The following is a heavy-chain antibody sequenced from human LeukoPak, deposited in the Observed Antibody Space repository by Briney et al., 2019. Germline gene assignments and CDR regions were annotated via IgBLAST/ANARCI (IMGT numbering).Heavy chain of an antibody. CDR2: ISYDGSNK. CDR1: GFTFSSYG. CDR3: AKESEVTFNPLPTDAFDI. Sequence: GRSLRLSCAASGFTFSSYGMHWVRQAPGKGLEWVAVISYDGSNKYYADSVKGRFTISRDNSKNTLYLQMNSLRAEDTAVYYCAKESEVTFNPLPTDAFDIWGQGTMVTVSS. J-gene: IGHJ3*02. D-gene: IGHD2/OR15-2a*01. V-gene: IGHV3-30*18.